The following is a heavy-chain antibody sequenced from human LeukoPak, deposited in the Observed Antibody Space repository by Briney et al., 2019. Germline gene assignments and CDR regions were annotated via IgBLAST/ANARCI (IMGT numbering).Heavy chain of an antibody. CDR1: GGSISSYY. D-gene: IGHD6-19*01. Sequence: SETLSLTCTVSGGSISSYYWSWIRQPPGKGLEWIGYIYYSGSTNYNPSLKSRVTISVDTSKNQFSLKLSSVTAADTAVYYCARYNSGGWYGAGYYYGMDVWGQGTTVTVSS. J-gene: IGHJ6*02. V-gene: IGHV4-59*12. CDR2: IYYSGST. CDR3: ARYNSGGWYGAGYYYGMDV.